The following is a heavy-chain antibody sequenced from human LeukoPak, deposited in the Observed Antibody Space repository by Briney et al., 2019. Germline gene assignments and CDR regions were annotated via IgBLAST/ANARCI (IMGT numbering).Heavy chain of an antibody. CDR1: GFTFSSYA. CDR2: ISGSGGST. Sequence: GGSLRLSCAASGFTFSSYAMSWVRQAPGKGLEWVSAISGSGGSTYYADSVKGRFTISRDNAQSSLFLQMNSLRVDDTAVYHCARIYYDSWSGYSWFDPWGQGILVTVSS. CDR3: ARIYYDSWSGYSWFDP. J-gene: IGHJ5*02. V-gene: IGHV3-23*01. D-gene: IGHD3-3*01.